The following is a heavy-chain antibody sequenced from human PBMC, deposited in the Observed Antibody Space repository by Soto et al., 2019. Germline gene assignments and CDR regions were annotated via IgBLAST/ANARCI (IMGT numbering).Heavy chain of an antibody. Sequence: SGPTLVNPTQTLTLTCTFSGFSLSTSGMAVGWIRQPPGKALEWLALIFWDDDKRYSPSLKSRLTITKDTSKNQVVLTLTNMDPVDTATYYCALMDPSLTGYSLPDYWGQGTLVTVSS. CDR3: ALMDPSLTGYSLPDY. D-gene: IGHD3-9*01. V-gene: IGHV2-5*02. CDR2: IFWDDDK. J-gene: IGHJ4*02. CDR1: GFSLSTSGMA.